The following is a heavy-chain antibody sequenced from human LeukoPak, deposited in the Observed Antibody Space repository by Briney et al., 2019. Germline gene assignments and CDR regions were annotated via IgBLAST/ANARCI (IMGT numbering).Heavy chain of an antibody. Sequence: GASMKVSCTVIGYALSKLSFHWVRQAPGKGLEWMGRFNPEHRETIYAQIFQGRVTMTADTSTHTAYMDLSSLTSEDTAVYYCAAVIYEPDAFDVWGQGTMVSVSS. D-gene: IGHD5-12*01. V-gene: IGHV1-24*01. CDR2: FNPEHRET. CDR1: GYALSKLS. J-gene: IGHJ3*01. CDR3: AAVIYEPDAFDV.